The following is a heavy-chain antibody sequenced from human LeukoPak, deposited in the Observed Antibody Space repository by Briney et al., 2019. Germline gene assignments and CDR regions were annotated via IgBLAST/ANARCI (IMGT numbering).Heavy chain of an antibody. CDR2: INHSGST. J-gene: IGHJ4*02. CDR3: ARGPNRSNWYRFDY. V-gene: IGHV4-34*01. CDR1: GGSFSGYY. Sequence: PSETLSLTCAVYGGSFSGYYWSWIRQPPGKGLEWIGEINHSGSTNYNPSLKSRVTISVDTSKNQFSLKLSSVTAADTAVYYCARGPNRSNWYRFDYWGQGTLVTVSS. D-gene: IGHD6-13*01.